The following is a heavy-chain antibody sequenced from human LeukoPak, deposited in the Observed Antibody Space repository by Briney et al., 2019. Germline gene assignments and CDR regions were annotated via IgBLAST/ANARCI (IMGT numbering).Heavy chain of an antibody. CDR1: GGTFSSYA. J-gene: IGHJ3*02. CDR2: IIPIFGTA. Sequence: SVKVSCKASGGTFSSYAINWVRQAPGQGLEWMGGIIPIFGTANYAQKFQGRVTITADESTSTAYMELSSLRSEDTAVYYCARGLRWSHDAFDIWGQGTMVTVSS. CDR3: ARGLRWSHDAFDI. D-gene: IGHD4-23*01. V-gene: IGHV1-69*01.